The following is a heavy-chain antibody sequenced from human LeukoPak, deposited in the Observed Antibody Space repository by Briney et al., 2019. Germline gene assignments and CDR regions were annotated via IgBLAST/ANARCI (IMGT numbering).Heavy chain of an antibody. Sequence: GGSLTLSCAASGFTFSDYGLHWVRQAPGKGLEWLSFISSNKNTKNYADSVQGRFSISRDNSKNTLFLEMNSLGTEDTAVYFLARAPGDYYHPFDYWGQGTLVTVSS. CDR3: ARAPGDYYHPFDY. CDR2: ISSNKNTK. D-gene: IGHD3-10*01. V-gene: IGHV3-30*02. CDR1: GFTFSDYG. J-gene: IGHJ4*02.